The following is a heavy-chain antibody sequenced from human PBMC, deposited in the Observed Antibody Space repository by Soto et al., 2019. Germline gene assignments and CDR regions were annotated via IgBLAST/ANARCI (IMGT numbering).Heavy chain of an antibody. J-gene: IGHJ6*02. V-gene: IGHV4-34*01. CDR3: ARSRLGSGWSSYYYYGMDV. CDR1: GGSFSGYY. CDR2: INHSGST. D-gene: IGHD6-19*01. Sequence: ETLSLTCAVYGGSFSGYYWSWIRQPPGKGLEWIGEINHSGSTNYNPSLKSRVTISVDTSKNQFSLKLSSVTAADTAVYYCARSRLGSGWSSYYYYGMDVWGQGTTVTVSS.